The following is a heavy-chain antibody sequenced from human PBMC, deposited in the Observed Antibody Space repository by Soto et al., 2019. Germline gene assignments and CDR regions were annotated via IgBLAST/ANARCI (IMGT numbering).Heavy chain of an antibody. CDR3: AKARRSDLRVPYYCYYYGMDV. CDR2: ISGSGGST. J-gene: IGHJ6*02. Sequence: GGSLRLSCAASGFTFSSYAMSWVRQAPGKGLEWVSAISGSGGSTYYADSVKGRFTISRDNSKNTLYLQMNRLRAEDTAVYYCAKARRSDLRVPYYCYYYGMDVWGQGTTVTVSS. CDR1: GFTFSSYA. V-gene: IGHV3-23*01. D-gene: IGHD4-17*01.